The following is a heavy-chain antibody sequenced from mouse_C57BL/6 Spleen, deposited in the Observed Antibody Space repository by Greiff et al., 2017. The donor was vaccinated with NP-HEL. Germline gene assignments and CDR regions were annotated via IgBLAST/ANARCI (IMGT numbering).Heavy chain of an antibody. D-gene: IGHD4-1*01. V-gene: IGHV1-64*01. CDR2: IHPNSGST. CDR1: GYTFTSYW. Sequence: QVQLQQPGAELVKPGASVKLFCKASGYTFTSYWMHWVKQRPGQGLEWIGMIHPNSGSTNYNEKFKSKATLTVDKSSSTAYMQLSSLTSEDSAVYYCAGLGPYYFDYWGQGTTLTVSS. J-gene: IGHJ2*01. CDR3: AGLGPYYFDY.